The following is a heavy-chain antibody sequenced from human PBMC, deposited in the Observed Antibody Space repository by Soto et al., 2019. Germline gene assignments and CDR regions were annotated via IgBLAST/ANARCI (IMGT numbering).Heavy chain of an antibody. D-gene: IGHD3-22*01. CDR2: IQNNWNT. CDR3: ARGRLISFQSRYYNSGALRGEFDP. CDR1: GASVTSGNSY. J-gene: IGHJ5*02. V-gene: IGHV4-61*01. Sequence: SETLSLTCTVSGASVTSGNSYWSWIRQHPGKGLDWIGYIQNNWNTNYNPSLNSRVSISVDTSKTRVALRLTSMSTADTAVYYCARGRLISFQSRYYNSGALRGEFDPWGQGTLVTVSS.